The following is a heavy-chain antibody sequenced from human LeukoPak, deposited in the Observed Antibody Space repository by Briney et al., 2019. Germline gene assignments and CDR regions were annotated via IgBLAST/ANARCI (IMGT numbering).Heavy chain of an antibody. CDR1: GFTFTSSA. D-gene: IGHD3-10*01. J-gene: IGHJ6*02. CDR2: IVVGSGNT. Sequence: GASVKVSCKASGFTFTSSAVQWERQARGQRLEWIGWIVVGSGNTNYAQKFQGRVTMTRNTSISTAYMELSSLRSEDTAVYYCARGRLWFGELSYGMDVWGQGTTVTVSS. CDR3: ARGRLWFGELSYGMDV. V-gene: IGHV1-58*01.